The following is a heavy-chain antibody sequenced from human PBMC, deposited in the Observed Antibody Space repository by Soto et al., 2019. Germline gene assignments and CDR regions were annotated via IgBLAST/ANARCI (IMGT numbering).Heavy chain of an antibody. Sequence: PGGSLRLSCAASGFTVSSNYMSWVRQAPGKGLEWVSVIYSGGGTYYADSVKGRFTISRDNSKNTLYLQMNSLRAEDSAVYYCARYSSSWYYFDYWGQGTLVTVSS. J-gene: IGHJ4*02. CDR2: IYSGGGT. CDR3: ARYSSSWYYFDY. D-gene: IGHD6-13*01. V-gene: IGHV3-66*01. CDR1: GFTVSSNY.